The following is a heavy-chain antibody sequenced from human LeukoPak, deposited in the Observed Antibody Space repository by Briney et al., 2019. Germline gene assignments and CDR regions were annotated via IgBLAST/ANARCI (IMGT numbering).Heavy chain of an antibody. J-gene: IGHJ4*02. CDR1: GFTFSSYG. CDR3: AREGSSRY. D-gene: IGHD1-26*01. CDR2: ISSGSSYI. V-gene: IGHV3-21*01. Sequence: PGGSLRLSCAASGFTFSSYGMHWVRQAPGKGLEWVSSISSGSSYICYADSVRGRFTISRDNAQNSLYLQMNSLRAEDTAVYYCAREGSSRYWGQGTLVTVSS.